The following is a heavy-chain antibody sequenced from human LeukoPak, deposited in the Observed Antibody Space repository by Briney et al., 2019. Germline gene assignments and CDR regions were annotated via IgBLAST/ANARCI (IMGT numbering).Heavy chain of an antibody. D-gene: IGHD3-3*01. CDR1: GYTFTSYG. J-gene: IGHJ5*02. CDR2: ISAYNGNT. V-gene: IGHV1-18*01. CDR3: ARDGIETYYDFWSGYYSSGRNWFDP. Sequence: ASVKVSCKASGYTFTSYGISWVRQAPGQGLEWMGWISAYNGNTNYAQKLQARVTMTTDTSTSTAYMELRSLRSDDTAVYYCARDGIETYYDFWSGYYSSGRNWFDPWGQGTLVTVSS.